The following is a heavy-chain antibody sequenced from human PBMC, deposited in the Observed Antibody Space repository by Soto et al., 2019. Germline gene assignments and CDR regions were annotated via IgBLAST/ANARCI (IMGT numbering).Heavy chain of an antibody. CDR2: IKSKTDGGTT. Sequence: GGSLRLSCAASGFTFSNAWMNWVRQAPGKGLEWVGRIKSKTDGGTTDYAAPGKGRFTISRDDSKNTLYLQMNSLKTEDTAVYYCTTSYYDYVWGSYRFHWGQGTLVTVSS. J-gene: IGHJ4*02. V-gene: IGHV3-15*07. D-gene: IGHD3-16*02. CDR3: TTSYYDYVWGSYRFH. CDR1: GFTFSNAW.